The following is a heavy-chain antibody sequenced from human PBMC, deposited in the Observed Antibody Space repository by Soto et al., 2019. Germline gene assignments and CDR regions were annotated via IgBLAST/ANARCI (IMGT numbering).Heavy chain of an antibody. Sequence: SVKVSGKASGGTFSSYAISWVRQAPGQGLEWMGGIIPIFGTANYAQKFQGRVTITADESTSTAYMELSSLRSEDTAVYYCARDRSNGYNYYFDYWGQGTLVTVSS. J-gene: IGHJ4*02. CDR1: GGTFSSYA. V-gene: IGHV1-69*13. CDR3: ARDRSNGYNYYFDY. CDR2: IIPIFGTA. D-gene: IGHD5-12*01.